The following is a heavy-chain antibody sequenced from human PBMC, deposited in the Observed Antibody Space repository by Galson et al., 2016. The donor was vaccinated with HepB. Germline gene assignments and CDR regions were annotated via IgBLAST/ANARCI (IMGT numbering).Heavy chain of an antibody. Sequence: SVKVSCKASGYTSNNYNIHWVRQAPGQRLEWMGWINAGNDNTKYSQNFQGRVTITRDTSASPAYMELGSLRSEDTAVYYCASPLPQTHGDYHIYYYGMDVWGQGTTVTVSS. J-gene: IGHJ6*01. CDR2: INAGNDNT. D-gene: IGHD4-17*01. CDR3: ASPLPQTHGDYHIYYYGMDV. V-gene: IGHV1-3*01. CDR1: GYTSNNYN.